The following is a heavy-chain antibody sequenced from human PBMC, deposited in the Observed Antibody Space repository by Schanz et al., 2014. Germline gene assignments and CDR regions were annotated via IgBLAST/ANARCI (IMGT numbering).Heavy chain of an antibody. V-gene: IGHV3-21*01. CDR3: ARPSDSSWYMDV. CDR1: GFTFSTYY. J-gene: IGHJ6*03. Sequence: VQVVESGGGVVKPGGSLRLSCAASGFTFSTYYMNWVRQAPGKGLEWVSSISSSSSYISYADSVKGRFTISRDNAKNSLYLQMNSLRAEDTAVYYCARPSDSSWYMDVWGKGTTVTVSS. D-gene: IGHD2-21*02. CDR2: ISSSSSYI.